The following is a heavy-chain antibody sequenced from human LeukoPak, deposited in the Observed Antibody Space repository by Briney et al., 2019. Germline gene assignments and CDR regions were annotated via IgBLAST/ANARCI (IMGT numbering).Heavy chain of an antibody. V-gene: IGHV5-51*01. CDR2: IYPGDFDT. J-gene: IGHJ4*02. D-gene: IGHD5-18*01. Sequence: GESLKISCKGSGYSFTSYWIGWVRQMPGKGLEWMGIIYPGDFDTRYSPSFQGQVTISADKSISTAYLQWSSLKASDTAMYYCARHGGLDTAMATTFDYWGQGTLVTVSS. CDR3: ARHGGLDTAMATTFDY. CDR1: GYSFTSYW.